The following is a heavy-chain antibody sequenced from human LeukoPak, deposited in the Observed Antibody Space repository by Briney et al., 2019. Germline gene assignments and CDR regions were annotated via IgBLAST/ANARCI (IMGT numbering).Heavy chain of an antibody. Sequence: PSETLSLTCAVSGGSISSSNWWSWIRQPPGKGLEWIGSIYYSGSTHYNPSLESRVTISVDTSKNQFSLNLSSVTAADTAVYYCARNVGGVTGGYWGQGTLVTVSS. CDR3: ARNVGGVTGGY. J-gene: IGHJ4*02. CDR2: IYYSGST. D-gene: IGHD3-16*01. CDR1: GGSISSSNW. V-gene: IGHV4-38-2*01.